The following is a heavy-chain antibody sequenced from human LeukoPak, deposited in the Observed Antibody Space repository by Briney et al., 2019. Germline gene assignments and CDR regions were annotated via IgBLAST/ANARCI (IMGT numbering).Heavy chain of an antibody. J-gene: IGHJ4*02. D-gene: IGHD6-13*01. CDR1: SGSITSSSHY. V-gene: IGHV4-39*01. CDR3: ARRLAGTEDY. CDR2: IYYSGST. Sequence: SETLSLTCTVSSGSITSSSHYWGWIRQPPGKDLEWIGSIYYSGSTSYKPSLKSRVTISVDTSKNQFSLKLSSVTAADTAVYYCARRLAGTEDYWGQGTLVTVSS.